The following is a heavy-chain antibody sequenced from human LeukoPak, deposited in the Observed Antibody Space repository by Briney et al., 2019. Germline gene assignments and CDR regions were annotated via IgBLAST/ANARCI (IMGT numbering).Heavy chain of an antibody. D-gene: IGHD6-19*01. J-gene: IGHJ4*02. CDR2: IRGSGGST. CDR1: GFTFSSYD. CDR3: AKGYNSDWFGEIGF. V-gene: IGHV3-23*01. Sequence: GGSLRLSCAASGFTFSSYDMSWVRQAPGKGLEWVSGIRGSGGSTYYADSVRGRFTISRDNSKNTLYLQMNSLRAEDTAVYYCAKGYNSDWFGEIGFWGQGTLVTVSS.